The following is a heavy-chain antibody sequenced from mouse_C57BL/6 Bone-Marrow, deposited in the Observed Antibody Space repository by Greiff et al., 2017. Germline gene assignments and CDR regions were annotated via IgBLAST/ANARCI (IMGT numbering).Heavy chain of an antibody. CDR1: GYTFTSYW. V-gene: IGHV1-59*01. CDR3: APYGSSYPY. Sequence: VQLQQPGAELVRSGTSVKLSCKASGYTFTSYWMYWVKQRPGQGLEWIGVIDPSDSYTNYNQKFKGKATLTVDTSSSTAYMQLSSLTSEDSAVYYCAPYGSSYPYWGQGTLVTVSA. D-gene: IGHD1-1*01. J-gene: IGHJ3*01. CDR2: IDPSDSYT.